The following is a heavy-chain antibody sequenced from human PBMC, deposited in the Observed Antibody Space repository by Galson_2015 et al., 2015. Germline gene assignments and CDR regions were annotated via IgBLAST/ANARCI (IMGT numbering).Heavy chain of an antibody. CDR1: GDTFNNYA. CDR3: ARCPIVGYYYGSGTYYNPPEY. D-gene: IGHD3-10*01. Sequence: SVKVSCKASGDTFNNYAFTWVRQAPGQGLESMGGIIPIFGTANSAQKFQGRVTITADESTSTVYMELRSLRSEDTAVYYCARCPIVGYYYGSGTYYNPPEYWGQGTLVTVSS. J-gene: IGHJ4*02. V-gene: IGHV1-69*13. CDR2: IIPIFGTA.